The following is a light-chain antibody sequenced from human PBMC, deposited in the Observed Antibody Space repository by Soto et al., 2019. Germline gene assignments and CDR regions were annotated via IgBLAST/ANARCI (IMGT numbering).Light chain of an antibody. J-gene: IGLJ2*01. CDR1: SSDVGAYNY. CDR2: EVS. CDR3: SSYTSSNTLV. V-gene: IGLV2-14*01. Sequence: QSALTQPASVSGSPGQSITISCTGTSSDVGAYNYVSWYQQHPGKAPKLIIFEVSARPSGVSNRFSGSKSGNTASLTISGLQAEDEADYYCSSYTSSNTLVFGGGTKLTVL.